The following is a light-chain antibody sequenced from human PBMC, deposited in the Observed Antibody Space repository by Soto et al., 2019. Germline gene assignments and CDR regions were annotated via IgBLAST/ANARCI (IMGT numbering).Light chain of an antibody. Sequence: QSVLTQPPSISGAPGQRVTISCTGSSSNIGAGSDVHWYHQLPGTAPKLLIYGNTNRPSGVPDRFSGSKSGTSASLAIAGLQTEDEGDYYCAAWDDILNGWVFGGGTKLTVL. CDR1: SSNIGAGSD. J-gene: IGLJ3*02. V-gene: IGLV1-40*01. CDR3: AAWDDILNGWV. CDR2: GNT.